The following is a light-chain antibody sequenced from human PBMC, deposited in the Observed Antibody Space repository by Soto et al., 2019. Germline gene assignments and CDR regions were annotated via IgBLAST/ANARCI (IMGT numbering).Light chain of an antibody. V-gene: IGKV1-9*01. CDR2: AAS. Sequence: DIQLSQSTSFLCAYVGERITCTCRASQGISNYLAWYQQKPGKAPKLLIYAASTLQSGVPSRFSGSGSGTEFTLAISSLQPEDFATYYFQQFNSYPRTFGQGTNVDIK. CDR1: QGISNY. CDR3: QQFNSYPRT. J-gene: IGKJ1*01.